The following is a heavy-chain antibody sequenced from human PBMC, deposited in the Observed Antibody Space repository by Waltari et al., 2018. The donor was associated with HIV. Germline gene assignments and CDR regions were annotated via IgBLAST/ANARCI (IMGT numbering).Heavy chain of an antibody. J-gene: IGHJ6*02. CDR2: ISSEKRR. CDR3: ARGYCGIDCYLGMDV. Sequence: QVQLVESGGAVVQPGRSLRVSCEASGFTFSTHAMHWVRPGPGKGLEWVDYISSEKRRQYADSVRGRFTISRDDSKNTLYLQMNSLKPEDTAIYSCARGYCGIDCYLGMDVWGQGTTVSVSS. D-gene: IGHD2-21*02. CDR1: GFTFSTHA. V-gene: IGHV3-30*01.